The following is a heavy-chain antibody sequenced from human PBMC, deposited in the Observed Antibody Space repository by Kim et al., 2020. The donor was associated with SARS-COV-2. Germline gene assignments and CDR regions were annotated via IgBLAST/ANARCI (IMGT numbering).Heavy chain of an antibody. CDR1: GGSISSSSYY. CDR3: ARTLVDIVATGIGEYYFDY. V-gene: IGHV4-39*07. Sequence: SETLSLTCTVSGGSISSSSYYWGWIRQPPGKGLEWIGSIYYSGSTYYNPSLKSRVTISVDTSKNQFSLKLSSVTAADTAVYYCARTLVDIVATGIGEYYFDYWSQGTLVPVSS. D-gene: IGHD5-12*01. CDR2: IYYSGST. J-gene: IGHJ4*02.